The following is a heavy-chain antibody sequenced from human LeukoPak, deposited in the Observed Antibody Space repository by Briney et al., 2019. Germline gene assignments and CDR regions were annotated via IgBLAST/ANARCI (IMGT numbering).Heavy chain of an antibody. CDR3: ARTDCSSTSCYEAGQGAFDI. Sequence: SVKVSCKASGGTFSSYAISWGRQAPGQGLEWMGGIIPIFGTANYAQKFQGRVTITADESTSTAYMELSSLRSEDTAVYYCARTDCSSTSCYEAGQGAFDIWGQGTMVTVSS. CDR1: GGTFSSYA. D-gene: IGHD2-2*01. V-gene: IGHV1-69*01. CDR2: IIPIFGTA. J-gene: IGHJ3*02.